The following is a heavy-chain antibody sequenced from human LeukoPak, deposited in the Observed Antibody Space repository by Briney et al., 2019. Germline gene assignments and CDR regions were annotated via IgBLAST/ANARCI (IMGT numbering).Heavy chain of an antibody. Sequence: ASVKVSCKASGGTFSSYAISWVRHAPGQGLEWMGGIIPIFGTANYAQKFQGRVTITTDESTSTAYMELSSLRSEDTAVYYCARRDYYDSSGYDYWGQGTLVTVSS. D-gene: IGHD3-22*01. J-gene: IGHJ4*02. CDR3: ARRDYYDSSGYDY. V-gene: IGHV1-69*05. CDR2: IIPIFGTA. CDR1: GGTFSSYA.